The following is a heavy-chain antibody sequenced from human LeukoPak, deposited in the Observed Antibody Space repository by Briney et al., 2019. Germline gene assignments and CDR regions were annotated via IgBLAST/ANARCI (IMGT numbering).Heavy chain of an antibody. CDR3: ARGPPYYYYYYMDV. J-gene: IGHJ6*03. CDR2: INPNSGGT. V-gene: IGHV1-2*02. Sequence: ASVKVSCKASGYTFTGYYMHWVRQAPGQGLEWMGWINPNSGGTNYAQKFQGRVTMTRDTSISTAYMELSRLRSDDTAVYYCARGPPYYYYYYMDVWDKGTTVTVSS. CDR1: GYTFTGYY.